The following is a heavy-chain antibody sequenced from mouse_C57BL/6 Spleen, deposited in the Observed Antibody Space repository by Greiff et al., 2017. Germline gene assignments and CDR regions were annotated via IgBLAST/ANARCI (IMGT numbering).Heavy chain of an antibody. CDR3: SRDGDYGPFDY. D-gene: IGHD1-1*02. J-gene: IGHJ3*01. CDR2: ISDGGSYT. V-gene: IGHV5-4*01. CDR1: GFTFSSYA. Sequence: EVQRVESGGGLVKPGGSLKLSCAASGFTFSSYAMSWVRQTPEKRLEWVATISDGGSYTYYPDNVKGRVTITRDNATNNLYLQVSHLRSEDTAMYNCSRDGDYGPFDYWGQGTLVTVSA.